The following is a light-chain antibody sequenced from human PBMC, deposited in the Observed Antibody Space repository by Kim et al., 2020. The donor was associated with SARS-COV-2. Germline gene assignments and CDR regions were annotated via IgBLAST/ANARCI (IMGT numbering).Light chain of an antibody. CDR3: QQRSDLPFT. V-gene: IGKV3-11*01. Sequence: LSPGERAPPSCRASQSVGNFLVWYQQKRGQAPRLLIFDTSNRATGIPARFSGSGSGTDFTLTISSLEPEDFALYYCQQRSDLPFTFGPGTKVDIK. CDR2: DTS. CDR1: QSVGNF. J-gene: IGKJ3*01.